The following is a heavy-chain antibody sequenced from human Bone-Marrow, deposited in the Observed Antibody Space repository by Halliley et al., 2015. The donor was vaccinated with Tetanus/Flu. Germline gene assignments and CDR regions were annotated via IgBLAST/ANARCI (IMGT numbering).Heavy chain of an antibody. D-gene: IGHD5-18*01. Sequence: RGLEWVSSVAPGGGYRYYADSVKGRFTISRDNAKNSLFLQMTSLRVGDTALYYCAREDSYGLVYWGQGALVTVSS. J-gene: IGHJ4*02. V-gene: IGHV3-21*01. CDR3: AREDSYGLVY. CDR2: VAPGGGYR.